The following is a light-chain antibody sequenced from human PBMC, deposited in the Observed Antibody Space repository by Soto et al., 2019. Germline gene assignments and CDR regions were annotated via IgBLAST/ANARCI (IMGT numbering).Light chain of an antibody. CDR3: SSYTSSSTSVV. CDR2: YVS. Sequence: QSALTQPASVSGSPGQSITISCTGTSSDVGGYNYVSWYQQHPGKAPKLVIYYVSNRPSGVSNRFSGSKSGNTASLTISGLQADDEADYYCSSYTSSSTSVVFGGGTKLTVL. J-gene: IGLJ2*01. CDR1: SSDVGGYNY. V-gene: IGLV2-14*01.